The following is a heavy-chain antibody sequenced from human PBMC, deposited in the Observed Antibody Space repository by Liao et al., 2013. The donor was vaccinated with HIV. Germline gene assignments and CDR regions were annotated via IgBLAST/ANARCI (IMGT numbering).Heavy chain of an antibody. J-gene: IGHJ3*02. Sequence: QVRLQESGPGLVKPSQTLSLTCTVSGDLIRRDNYYWTWIRQPAGRGLEWIGHIYTGMSTTGTTNYNPSLKSRVFISVDMSKNHFSLKLTSVTAADTAMFYCATINLVRGLGAHAFDIWGQGDSGHRL. V-gene: IGHV4-61*02. D-gene: IGHD3-10*01. CDR2: IYTGMSTTGTT. CDR1: GDLIRRDNYY. CDR3: ATINLVRGLGAHAFDI.